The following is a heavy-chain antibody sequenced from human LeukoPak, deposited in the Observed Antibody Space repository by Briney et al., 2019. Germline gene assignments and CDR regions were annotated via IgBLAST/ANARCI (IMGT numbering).Heavy chain of an antibody. CDR3: ARLSSIWGSYRFDY. J-gene: IGHJ4*02. Sequence: SETLSLTCTVSGGSISSYYWSWIRQPAGKGLEWIGRIYTSGSTNYNPSLKSRVTMSVDTSKNQFSLKLSSVTAADTAVYYCARLSSIWGSYRFDYWGQGTLVTVSS. CDR1: GGSISSYY. V-gene: IGHV4-4*07. CDR2: IYTSGST. D-gene: IGHD3-16*02.